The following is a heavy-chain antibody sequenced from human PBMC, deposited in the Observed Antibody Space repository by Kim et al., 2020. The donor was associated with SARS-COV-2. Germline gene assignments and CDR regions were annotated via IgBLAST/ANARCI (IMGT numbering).Heavy chain of an antibody. Sequence: VKGRFTISRDNSKNTLYLQMNSLRAEYTAVYYGATVSDRTILGVAYGMDVWGQGTTVTVSS. CDR3: ATVSDRTILGVAYGMDV. D-gene: IGHD3-3*01. J-gene: IGHJ6*02. V-gene: IGHV3-23*01.